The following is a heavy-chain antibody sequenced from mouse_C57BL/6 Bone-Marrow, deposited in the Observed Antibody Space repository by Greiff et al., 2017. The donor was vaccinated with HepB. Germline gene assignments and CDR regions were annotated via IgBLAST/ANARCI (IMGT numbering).Heavy chain of an antibody. CDR1: GYTFTSYG. Sequence: QVQLQQSGAELARPGASVKLSCKASGYTFTSYGISWVKQRTGQGLEWIGEIYPRSGNTYYNEKFKGKDTLTADKSSSTAYMELRSLTSEDSAVYFCARGVYSNSFDVWGTGTTVTVSS. D-gene: IGHD2-5*01. CDR3: ARGVYSNSFDV. J-gene: IGHJ1*03. CDR2: IYPRSGNT. V-gene: IGHV1-81*01.